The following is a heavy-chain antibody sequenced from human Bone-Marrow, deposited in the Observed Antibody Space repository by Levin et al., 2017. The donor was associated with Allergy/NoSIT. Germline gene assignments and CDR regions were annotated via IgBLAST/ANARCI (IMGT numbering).Heavy chain of an antibody. CDR2: ISHDGNSV. V-gene: IGHV3-30*04. CDR1: GFAFTSYT. J-gene: IGHJ6*02. Sequence: SCAASGFAFTSYTMHWVRQAPGKGLEWVALISHDGNSVYYSDSVKGRLTISRDNSKSTLYLHMDSLRTEDSAVYYCARAGDILATIGAMDVWGQGTTVTVSS. D-gene: IGHD5-12*01. CDR3: ARAGDILATIGAMDV.